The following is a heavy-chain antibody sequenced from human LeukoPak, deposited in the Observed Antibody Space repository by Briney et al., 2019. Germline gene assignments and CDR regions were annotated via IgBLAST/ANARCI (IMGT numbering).Heavy chain of an antibody. CDR1: GFTFSSYS. J-gene: IGHJ4*02. CDR2: ISSSSSYI. CDR3: ARQAMVRGVSFFNY. Sequence: PGGSLRLSCAASGFTFSSYSMNWVRQAPGKGLEWVSSISSSSSYIYYADSVKGRFTISRDNAKNSLYLPMNSLRAEDTAVYYCARQAMVRGVSFFNYWGQGTLVTVSS. D-gene: IGHD3-10*01. V-gene: IGHV3-21*01.